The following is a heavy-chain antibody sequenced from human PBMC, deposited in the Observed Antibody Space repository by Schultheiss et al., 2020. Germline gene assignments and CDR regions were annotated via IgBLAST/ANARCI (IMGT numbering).Heavy chain of an antibody. Sequence: SQTLSLTCTVSGGSISSYYWSWIRQPAGKGLEWIGRIYTSGSTNYNPPLKSRVTMSVDTSKNQFSLKLSSVTAADTAVYYCAKAQRVGSKVVTPFDYWGQGTLVTGYS. CDR1: GGSISSYY. CDR3: AKAQRVGSKVVTPFDY. D-gene: IGHD3-22*01. V-gene: IGHV4-4*07. J-gene: IGHJ4*02. CDR2: IYTSGST.